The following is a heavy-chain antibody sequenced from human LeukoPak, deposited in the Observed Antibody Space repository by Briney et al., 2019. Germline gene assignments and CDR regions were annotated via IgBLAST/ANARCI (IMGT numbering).Heavy chain of an antibody. J-gene: IGHJ4*02. CDR1: GFTFSSYG. D-gene: IGHD3-3*01. CDR2: IWYDGSNK. V-gene: IGHV3-33*01. CDR3: ARGGSAYYDFWSGYYHDLTPFDY. Sequence: GGSLRLSCAASGFTFSSYGMHWVRQAPGKGLEWVAVIWYDGSNKYYADSVKGRFTISRDNSKNTLYLQMNSLRAEDTAVYYCARGGSAYYDFWSGYYHDLTPFDYWGQGTLVTVFS.